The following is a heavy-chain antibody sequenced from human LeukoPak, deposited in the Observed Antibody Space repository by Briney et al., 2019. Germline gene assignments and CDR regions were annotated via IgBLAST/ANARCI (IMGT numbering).Heavy chain of an antibody. CDR1: GFTFSSFA. CDR2: IKQDGSEK. Sequence: PGGSLRLSCTASGFTFSSFAMSWVRQAPGKGLEWVANIKQDGSEKYYVDSVKGRFTISRDNAKNSLYLQMNSLRAEDTAVYYCARGYYYDSSGYYQGYFDYWGQGTLVTVSS. CDR3: ARGYYYDSSGYYQGYFDY. J-gene: IGHJ4*02. V-gene: IGHV3-7*01. D-gene: IGHD3-22*01.